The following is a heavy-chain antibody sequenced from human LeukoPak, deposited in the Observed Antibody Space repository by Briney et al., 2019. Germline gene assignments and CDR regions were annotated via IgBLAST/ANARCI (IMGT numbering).Heavy chain of an antibody. CDR2: ISGSGGST. J-gene: IGHJ5*02. Sequence: GGSLRLSCAASGFTFSSYAMGWVRQAPGKGLEWVSAISGSGGSTYYADSVKGRFTISRDNSKNTLYLQMNSLRAGDTAVYYCAKDDSRGSGSSGWFDPWGQGTLVTVSS. CDR1: GFTFSSYA. CDR3: AKDDSRGSGSSGWFDP. V-gene: IGHV3-23*01. D-gene: IGHD3-10*01.